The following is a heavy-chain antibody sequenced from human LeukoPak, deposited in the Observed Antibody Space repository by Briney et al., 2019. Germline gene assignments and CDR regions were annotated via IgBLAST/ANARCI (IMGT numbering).Heavy chain of an antibody. CDR3: ARRRYDYIWGSYSGSIDY. CDR1: GGSISSSSYY. D-gene: IGHD3-16*01. V-gene: IGHV4-39*01. CDR2: IYYNGST. Sequence: PSETLSLTCTVSGGSISSSSYYWGWIRQPPGKGLEWIGSIYYNGSTYYNPSLKSRVTISVDTSKNQFSLKLSSVTAADTAVYYCARRRYDYIWGSYSGSIDYWGQGTLVTVSS. J-gene: IGHJ4*02.